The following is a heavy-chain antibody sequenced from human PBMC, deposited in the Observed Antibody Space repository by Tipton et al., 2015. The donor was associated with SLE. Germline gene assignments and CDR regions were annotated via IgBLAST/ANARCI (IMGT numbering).Heavy chain of an antibody. CDR2: IYYRGSPYYREST. V-gene: IGHV4-59*12. D-gene: IGHD3-22*01. CDR1: GGSIRSYY. J-gene: IGHJ4*02. Sequence: TLSLTCTVSGGSIRSYYWSWIRLTPGKGLEWIGDIYYRGSPYYRESTTYNPSLESRATMSLDTPKNQFSLKLNSVTVADTAVYHCAAELDPYYDRSGHYSEEQWGQGILVTVS. CDR3: AAELDPYYDRSGHYSEEQ.